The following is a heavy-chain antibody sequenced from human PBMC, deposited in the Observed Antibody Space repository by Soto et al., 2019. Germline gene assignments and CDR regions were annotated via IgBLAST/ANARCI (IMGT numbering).Heavy chain of an antibody. CDR3: ASLVDSRGYYGMDV. J-gene: IGHJ6*02. Sequence: PSETLSLTCAVYGGSFSGYYWSWIRQPPGKGLEWTGEINHSGSTNYNPSLKSRVTISVDTSKNQFSLKLSSVTAADTAVYYCASLVDSRGYYGMDVWGQGTTVTVSS. V-gene: IGHV4-34*01. D-gene: IGHD2-21*01. CDR2: INHSGST. CDR1: GGSFSGYY.